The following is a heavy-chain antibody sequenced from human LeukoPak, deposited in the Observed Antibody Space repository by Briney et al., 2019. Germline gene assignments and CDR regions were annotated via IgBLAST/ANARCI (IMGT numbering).Heavy chain of an antibody. CDR3: ATPLVPLDNPYWYFDL. V-gene: IGHV3-23*01. Sequence: GGSLRLSCAASGFTFASYAMSWVRQAPGKGLEWVSCITGTGGSTYYADSVKGRFTISRDKSKNTLYLEMNSLRAEDTAVYYCATPLVPLDNPYWYFDLWGRGTLVTVSS. CDR1: GFTFASYA. CDR2: ITGTGGST. J-gene: IGHJ2*01. D-gene: IGHD6-13*01.